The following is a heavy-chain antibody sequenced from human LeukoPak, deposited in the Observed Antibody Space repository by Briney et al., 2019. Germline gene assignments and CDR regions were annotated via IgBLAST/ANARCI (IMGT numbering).Heavy chain of an antibody. Sequence: SETLSLTCSVSGGSISSHNWSWIRQAAGKGLEWIGRMFPSGNTNYNPSLNSRVTMSVDTSKNQFSLKLSSVTAADTAVYYCARDYYDSGSYPFDSWGQGTLVTVSS. D-gene: IGHD3-10*01. J-gene: IGHJ4*02. CDR2: MFPSGNT. CDR1: GGSISSHN. CDR3: ARDYYDSGSYPFDS. V-gene: IGHV4-4*07.